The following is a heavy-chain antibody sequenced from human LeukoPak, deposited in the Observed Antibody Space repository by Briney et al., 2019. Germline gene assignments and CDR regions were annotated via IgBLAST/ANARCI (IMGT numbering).Heavy chain of an antibody. CDR2: ISAYNGNT. CDR3: ATLYYYGSGGLDY. Sequence: GASVKVSCKASGYTFTGYYMHWVRQAPGQGLEWMGWISAYNGNTNYAQKLQGRVTMTTDTSTSTAYMELRSLRSDDTAVYYCATLYYYGSGGLDYWGQGTLVTVSS. D-gene: IGHD3-10*01. CDR1: GYTFTGYY. J-gene: IGHJ4*02. V-gene: IGHV1-18*04.